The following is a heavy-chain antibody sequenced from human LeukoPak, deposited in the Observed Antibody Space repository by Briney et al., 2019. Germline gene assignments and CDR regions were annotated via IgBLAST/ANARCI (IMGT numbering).Heavy chain of an antibody. Sequence: SVKVSCKASGGTFSSYAISWVRQAPGQGLEWMGGIIPIFGTANYAQKFQGRVTITADESTSTAYMELSSLRSEDTAVYYCASGPPVDTAMPKPNWFDPWGQGTLVTVSS. CDR1: GGTFSSYA. V-gene: IGHV1-69*13. D-gene: IGHD5-18*01. CDR2: IIPIFGTA. CDR3: ASGPPVDTAMPKPNWFDP. J-gene: IGHJ5*02.